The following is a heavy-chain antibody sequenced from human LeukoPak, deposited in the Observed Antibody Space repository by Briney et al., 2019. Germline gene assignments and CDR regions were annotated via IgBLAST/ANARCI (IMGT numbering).Heavy chain of an antibody. CDR1: GYTFSSNA. D-gene: IGHD4-23*01. CDR3: ARVNTVVTQYAFDI. CDR2: ISGSGDYT. Sequence: GGSLRLSCAASGYTFSSNAMSWVRQAPGKGLEWVSSISGSGDYTYYAESVKGRFTISRDNSKNTLYLQMNSLRAEDTAVYYCARVNTVVTQYAFDIWGQGTMVTVSS. J-gene: IGHJ3*02. V-gene: IGHV3-23*01.